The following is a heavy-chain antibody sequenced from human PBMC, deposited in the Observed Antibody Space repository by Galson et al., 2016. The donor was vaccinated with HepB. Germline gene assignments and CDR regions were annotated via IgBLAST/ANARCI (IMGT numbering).Heavy chain of an antibody. CDR2: ISFTGDAI. Sequence: SLRLSCAASGFNFSRYTMNWVRQAPGKGLEWVSYISFTGDAIYYADSVKGRFTISRDNAKNSLYLQMNSLRDEDTAVYYCARDGRNKWKYGLDFDYWGQGTLVTVSS. CDR1: GFNFSRYT. D-gene: IGHD1-7*01. CDR3: ARDGRNKWKYGLDFDY. V-gene: IGHV3-48*02. J-gene: IGHJ4*02.